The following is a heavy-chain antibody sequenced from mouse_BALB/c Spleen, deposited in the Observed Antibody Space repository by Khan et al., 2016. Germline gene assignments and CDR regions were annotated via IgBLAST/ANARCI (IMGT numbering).Heavy chain of an antibody. CDR1: GFTFSSFG. D-gene: IGHD2-3*01. CDR2: ISSGSSNI. V-gene: IGHV5-17*02. CDR3: SRGGLYDGYLFAY. Sequence: EVELVESGEGLVQPGGSRKLSCAASGFTFSSFGMHWVRQAPEKGLEWVAYISSGSSNIYYADTVKGRFTISRDNPKNTLFLQMTSLRSEDTAMYYCSRGGLYDGYLFAYWGQGTLVTVSS. J-gene: IGHJ3*01.